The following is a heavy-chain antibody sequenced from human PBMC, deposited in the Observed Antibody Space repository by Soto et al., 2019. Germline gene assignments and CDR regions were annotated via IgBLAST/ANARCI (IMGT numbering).Heavy chain of an antibody. D-gene: IGHD6-25*01. Sequence: EVQLLESGGDFVHPGGSLRLSCAASGFTFSSYEMNWVRQAPGKGLEWVSYISSSGTTIYYADSVKGRFTISRDNAKHSLCLQMTSLRAEDTAVYYCAPAPAGLDVWGHGTTVTVSS. CDR3: APAPAGLDV. CDR2: ISSSGTTI. CDR1: GFTFSSYE. J-gene: IGHJ6*02. V-gene: IGHV3-48*03.